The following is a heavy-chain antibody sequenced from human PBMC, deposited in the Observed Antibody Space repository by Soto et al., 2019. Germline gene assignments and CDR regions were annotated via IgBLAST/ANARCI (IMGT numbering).Heavy chain of an antibody. D-gene: IGHD3-10*01. Sequence: QVQLVQSGAEVKKPGSSVKFSCKASGGTFSSYAISWVRQAPGQGLEWMGGIIPIFVTANYAQKFQGRVTITADEPTSTAHMELSSLRSEDTAVYYCARALWSRGAGYWGQGTLVTVSS. J-gene: IGHJ4*02. V-gene: IGHV1-69*01. CDR3: ARALWSRGAGY. CDR1: GGTFSSYA. CDR2: IIPIFVTA.